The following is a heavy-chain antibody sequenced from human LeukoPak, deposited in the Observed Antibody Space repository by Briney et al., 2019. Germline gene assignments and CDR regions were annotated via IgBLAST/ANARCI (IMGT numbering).Heavy chain of an antibody. CDR1: GYTFTGYY. J-gene: IGHJ4*02. Sequence: ASVKVSCKASGYTFTGYYMHWVRQAPGQGLEWMGWINPNSGGTNYAQKFQGRVTMTSDTFISTAYMELSRLRSDDTAVYYCARDLWGSGIDNWGQGTLVTVSS. D-gene: IGHD3-10*01. CDR2: INPNSGGT. CDR3: ARDLWGSGIDN. V-gene: IGHV1-2*02.